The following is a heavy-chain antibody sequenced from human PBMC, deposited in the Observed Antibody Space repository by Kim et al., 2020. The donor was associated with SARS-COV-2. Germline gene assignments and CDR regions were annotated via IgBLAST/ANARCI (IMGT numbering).Heavy chain of an antibody. V-gene: IGHV3-43*01. Sequence: GGSLRLSCAASGFTFDDYTMHWVRQAPGKGLEWVSLISWDGGSTYYADSVKGRFTISRDNSKNSLYLQMNSLRTEDTALYYCAKDKGDYDHYFDYWGQGTLVTVSS. D-gene: IGHD4-17*01. CDR2: ISWDGGST. J-gene: IGHJ4*02. CDR3: AKDKGDYDHYFDY. CDR1: GFTFDDYT.